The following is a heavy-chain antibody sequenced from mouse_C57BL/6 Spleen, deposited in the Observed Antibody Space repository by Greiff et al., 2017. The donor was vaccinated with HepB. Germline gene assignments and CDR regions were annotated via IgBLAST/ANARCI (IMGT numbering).Heavy chain of an antibody. V-gene: IGHV7-3*01. CDR2: IRNKANGYTT. CDR3: ARYEGVYYYAMDY. CDR1: GFTFTDYY. Sequence: DVKLVESGGGLVQPGGSLSLSCAASGFTFTDYYMSWVRQPPGKALEWLGFIRNKANGYTTEYSASVKGRFTISRDNSQSILYLQMNALRAEDSATYYCARYEGVYYYAMDYWGQGTSVTVSS. J-gene: IGHJ4*01.